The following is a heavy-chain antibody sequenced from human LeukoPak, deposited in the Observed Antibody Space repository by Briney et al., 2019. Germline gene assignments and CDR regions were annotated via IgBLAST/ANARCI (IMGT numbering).Heavy chain of an antibody. Sequence: GGSLRLSRAASGFTVSSNYMSWVRQAPGKGLEWVALISSDGNDKLYGDSVKGRFTISRDDSKSTLYLQMNSLRAEDTAVYYCTTKVIRGNSGDDYDDWGQGTLVTVSS. J-gene: IGHJ4*02. CDR2: ISSDGNDK. D-gene: IGHD5-12*01. V-gene: IGHV3-30*03. CDR1: GFTVSSNY. CDR3: TTKVIRGNSGDDYDD.